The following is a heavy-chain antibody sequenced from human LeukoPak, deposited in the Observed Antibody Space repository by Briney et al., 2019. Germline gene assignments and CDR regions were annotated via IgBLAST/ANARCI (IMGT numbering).Heavy chain of an antibody. J-gene: IGHJ3*02. CDR1: GGSFSGYY. Sequence: KPSETLSLTCAVYGGSFSGYYWSWIRQPPGKGLEWIGEINHSGSTNYNPSLKSRVTISVDTSKNQFSLKLSSVTAADTAVYYCARVPPADDAFDIWGQGTMVTVSS. CDR2: INHSGST. V-gene: IGHV4-34*01. CDR3: ARVPPADDAFDI.